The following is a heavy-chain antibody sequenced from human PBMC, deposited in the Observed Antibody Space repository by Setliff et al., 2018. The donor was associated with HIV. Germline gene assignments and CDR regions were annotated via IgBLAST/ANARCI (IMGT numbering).Heavy chain of an antibody. CDR2: ITPLFGTS. Sequence: GASVKVSCKASGYSFTAYGISWVRQAPGQGFEWMGGITPLFGTSNYAQKFQGRVTITVDTSTSLVDMEISSLRSDDTAVYYWARGPEVTTVTNPLTAEYFQHWGQGTPVTVSS. J-gene: IGHJ1*01. D-gene: IGHD4-17*01. V-gene: IGHV1-69*06. CDR1: GYSFTAYG. CDR3: ARGPEVTTVTNPLTAEYFQH.